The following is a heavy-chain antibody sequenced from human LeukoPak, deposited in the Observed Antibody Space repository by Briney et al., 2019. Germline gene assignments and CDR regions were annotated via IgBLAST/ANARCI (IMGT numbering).Heavy chain of an antibody. CDR1: GFTFSSHW. D-gene: IGHD3-3*01. Sequence: GGSLRLSCAASGFTFSSHWMSWVRQAPGKGLEWVANIKQDGSEKYYVDSVKGRFAISRDNAKNSLYLQMNSLRAEDTAVYYCARGFTIFGVVTPDYFDYWGQGTLVTVSS. V-gene: IGHV3-7*01. CDR3: ARGFTIFGVVTPDYFDY. J-gene: IGHJ4*02. CDR2: IKQDGSEK.